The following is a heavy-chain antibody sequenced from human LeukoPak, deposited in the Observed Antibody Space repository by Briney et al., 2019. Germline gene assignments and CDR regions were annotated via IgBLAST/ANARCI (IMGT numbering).Heavy chain of an antibody. CDR3: ARSRPRSAVTTGWFDP. D-gene: IGHD3-3*01. J-gene: IGHJ5*02. V-gene: IGHV4-38-2*02. CDR2: IVHSGST. Sequence: SETLSLTCSVSGASISGGFYWAGIRQPPGKGLGGIGSIVHSGSTYYNPSLKIRVTISVDPSKHQFSLNLTSVTAADTAVYYCARSRPRSAVTTGWFDPWGQGTLLTVSS. CDR1: GASISGGFY.